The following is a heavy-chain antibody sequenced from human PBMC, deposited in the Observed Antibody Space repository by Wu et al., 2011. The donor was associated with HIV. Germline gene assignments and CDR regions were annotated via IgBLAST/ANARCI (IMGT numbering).Heavy chain of an antibody. CDR1: GGTFSSYA. J-gene: IGHJ6*02. CDR2: IIPIFGTA. Sequence: SCKASGGTFSSYAISWVRQAPGQGLEWMGGIIPIFGTANYAQKFQGRVTITTDESASTAYMELSSLRSEDTAVYYCARGSYYDILTGYYTDYYYYGMDVWGQGTTVTVSS. V-gene: IGHV1-69*05. D-gene: IGHD3-9*01. CDR3: ARGSYYDILTGYYTDYYYYGMDV.